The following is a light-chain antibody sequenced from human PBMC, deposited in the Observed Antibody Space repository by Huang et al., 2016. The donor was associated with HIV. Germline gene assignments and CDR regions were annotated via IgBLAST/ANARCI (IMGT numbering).Light chain of an antibody. V-gene: IGKV3-11*01. Sequence: IVLTQSPATLSWYLGERVTLSCRASQSITNHLAWYQQRPGQAPRLLSYDASTRVAGVPDRFSGSGSGTDFTLTISSLEPEDFALYYGQQHDSWLTFGGGTKVEV. CDR3: QQHDSWLT. CDR2: DAS. CDR1: QSITNH. J-gene: IGKJ4*01.